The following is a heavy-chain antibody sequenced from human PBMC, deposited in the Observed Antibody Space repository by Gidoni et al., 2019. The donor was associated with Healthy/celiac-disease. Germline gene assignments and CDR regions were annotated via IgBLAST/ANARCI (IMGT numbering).Heavy chain of an antibody. J-gene: IGHJ3*02. CDR1: GGSISSGGYS. Sequence: QLQLQASASGLVKPSQTLSLTCPVSGGSISSGGYSWSWIRPPPGKGLVWIGYIYHSGSTYYNPSLKSRVTISVDRSKSQFSLKLSSVTAADTAVYYCARGLSGWARAFDIWGQGTMVTVSS. V-gene: IGHV4-30-2*01. CDR3: ARGLSGWARAFDI. D-gene: IGHD1-26*01. CDR2: IYHSGST.